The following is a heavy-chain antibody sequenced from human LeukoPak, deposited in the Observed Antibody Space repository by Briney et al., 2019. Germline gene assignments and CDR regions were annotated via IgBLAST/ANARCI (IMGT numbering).Heavy chain of an antibody. CDR2: INHSGST. D-gene: IGHD4-17*01. CDR3: ARGLPMTTVTTYAFEI. Sequence: SETLSLTCAVCGGSFSGYYWSWIRQPPGKGLEWIGEINHSGSTNYNPSLKSRVTISVDTSKNQFSLKLSSVTAADTAVYYCARGLPMTTVTTYAFEIWGQGTMVTVSS. CDR1: GGSFSGYY. V-gene: IGHV4-34*01. J-gene: IGHJ3*02.